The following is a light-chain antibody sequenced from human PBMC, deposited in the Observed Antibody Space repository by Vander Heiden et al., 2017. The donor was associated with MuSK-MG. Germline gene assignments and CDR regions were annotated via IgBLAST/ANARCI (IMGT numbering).Light chain of an antibody. V-gene: IGKV4-1*01. J-gene: IGKJ2*01. CDR3: QQEDHSPVT. CDR1: QSVLYSSNNKNY. CDR2: WAS. Sequence: DIVMTQSPDALAVSLGERATINCKSSQSVLYSSNNKNYLAWYQQKAGQPPKLLIYWASTRESGVPARFRGSGSETDFTLTISSLQAEDVAVYYCQQEDHSPVTFGQGTKMEIK.